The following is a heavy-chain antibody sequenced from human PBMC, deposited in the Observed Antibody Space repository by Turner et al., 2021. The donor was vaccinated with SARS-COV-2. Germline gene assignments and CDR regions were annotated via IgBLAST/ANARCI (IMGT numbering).Heavy chain of an antibody. Sequence: QLYLVQSGPQVNQPAASLPVSCKASVYPFTSYAISWVRQAPGHGLEWMGMISGYKDNRMYEQNVQGRATMTKEESTNKAFMELRSLRSDDTAVYCCAREDTSGLFDYWGQGTLVTVSS. CDR3: AREDTSGLFDY. CDR1: VYPFTSYA. V-gene: IGHV1-18*04. J-gene: IGHJ4*02. CDR2: ISGYKDNR. D-gene: IGHD6-19*01.